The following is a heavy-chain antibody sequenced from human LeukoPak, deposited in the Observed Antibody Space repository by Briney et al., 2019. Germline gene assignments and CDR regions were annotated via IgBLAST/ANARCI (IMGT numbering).Heavy chain of an antibody. Sequence: PGESLRLSCAASGFTFSSYGMNWVRQAPGKGLEWVATINGSGGSTYYADSVKGRFTISRDNSKNTLYLQMNSLRAEDTAVYYCATDSSGSYYDAFDIWGQGTMVTVSS. J-gene: IGHJ3*02. D-gene: IGHD1-26*01. CDR1: GFTFSSYG. CDR2: INGSGGST. V-gene: IGHV3-23*01. CDR3: ATDSSGSYYDAFDI.